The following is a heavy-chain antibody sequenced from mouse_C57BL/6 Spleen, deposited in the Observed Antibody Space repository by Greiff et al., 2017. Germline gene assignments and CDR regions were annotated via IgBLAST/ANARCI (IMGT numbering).Heavy chain of an antibody. CDR3: ARRITTVGSPHWYFDV. CDR2: LDPSASYT. Sequence: QVQLQHPGAELVKPGASVKLSCKASGYTFTSYWMQWVKQRPGQGLEWIGELDPSASYTNYNPKFKGKATLTVDTSSSTAYMQLSSLTSEDTAVYYCARRITTVGSPHWYFDVWGTGTTVTVYS. V-gene: IGHV1-50*01. J-gene: IGHJ1*03. CDR1: GYTFTSYW. D-gene: IGHD1-1*01.